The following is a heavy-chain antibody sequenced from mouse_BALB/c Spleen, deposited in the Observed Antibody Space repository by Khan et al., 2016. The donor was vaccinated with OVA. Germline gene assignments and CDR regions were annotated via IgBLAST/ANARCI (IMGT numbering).Heavy chain of an antibody. V-gene: IGHV9-1*02. D-gene: IGHD6-2*01. CDR3: ARISSYWYSDV. Sequence: QIQLVQSGPELKKPGETVKISCKASGYTFTNYGMNWVKQAPGKGLKWMGWINTYTGDPTYADDFKGRFVFSLETSASTAYLQISNLTNEDMTTYFCARISSYWYSDVWGAGTTVTVSS. J-gene: IGHJ1*01. CDR2: INTYTGDP. CDR1: GYTFTNYG.